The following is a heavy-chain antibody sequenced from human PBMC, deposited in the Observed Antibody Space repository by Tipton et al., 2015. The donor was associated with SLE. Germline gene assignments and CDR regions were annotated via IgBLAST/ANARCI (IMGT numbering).Heavy chain of an antibody. CDR3: ARGDLYWYFDL. J-gene: IGHJ2*01. CDR1: GGSISSYY. V-gene: IGHV4-59*12. CDR2: IYYSGST. Sequence: TLSLTCTVSGGSISSYYWSWVRQPPGKGLEWIGYIYYSGSTNYNPSLKSRATISVDTSKNQFSLKLSSVTAADTAVYYCARGDLYWYFDLWGRGTLVTVSS.